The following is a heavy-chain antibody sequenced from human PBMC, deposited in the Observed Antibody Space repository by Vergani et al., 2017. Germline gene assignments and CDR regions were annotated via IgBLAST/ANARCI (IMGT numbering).Heavy chain of an antibody. CDR3: ARDPLAARPYYFDC. CDR1: GFTFSSYG. V-gene: IGHV3-33*01. J-gene: IGHJ4*02. CDR2: IWYDGSNK. D-gene: IGHD6-6*01. Sequence: QVQLVESGGGVVQPGRSLRLSCAASGFTFSSYGMHWVRQAPGKGLEWVAVIWYDGSNKYYADSVKGRFTISRDNSKNTLYLQMNSLRAEDTAVYYCARDPLAARPYYFDCWGQGTLVTVSS.